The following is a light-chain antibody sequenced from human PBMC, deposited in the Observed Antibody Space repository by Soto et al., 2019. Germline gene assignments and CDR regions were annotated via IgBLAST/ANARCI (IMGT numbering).Light chain of an antibody. Sequence: QSVLTQSSSASASLGSSVKLTCTLSSGHSSFIIEWHQQQPGKAPRYLMKLEGSGSYNKGSGVPARFSGSSSGADRYLTISNLQFEDEADYYCETCDSNTLVFGGGTKLTVL. V-gene: IGLV4-60*02. CDR1: SGHSSFI. CDR3: ETCDSNTLV. CDR2: LEGSGSY. J-gene: IGLJ3*02.